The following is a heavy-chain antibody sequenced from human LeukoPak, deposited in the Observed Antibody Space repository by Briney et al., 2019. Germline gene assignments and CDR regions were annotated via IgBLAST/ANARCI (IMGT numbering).Heavy chain of an antibody. V-gene: IGHV1-2*02. Sequence: ASVKVSCKASGYTFTGYYMHWVRQAPGQGLEWMGWINPNSGGTNYAQKFQGRVTMTRDTSISPAYMELSRLRSDDTAVYYCARALCSGGSCYYYYYGMDVWGQGTTVTASS. CDR2: INPNSGGT. CDR3: ARALCSGGSCYYYYYGMDV. CDR1: GYTFTGYY. J-gene: IGHJ6*02. D-gene: IGHD2-15*01.